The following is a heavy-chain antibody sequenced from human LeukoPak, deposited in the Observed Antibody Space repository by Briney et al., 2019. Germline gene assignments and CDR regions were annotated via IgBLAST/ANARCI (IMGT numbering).Heavy chain of an antibody. CDR2: IKQDGSEK. D-gene: IGHD1-26*01. V-gene: IGHV3-7*01. Sequence: SGGSLRLSCAASGFTFSSYWMSWVRQAPGKGLEWVANIKQDGSEKYYVDSVKGRFTISRDNAKNSLYLQMNSLRAEDTAVYYCARVLGGSYPAFDIWGQGTMVTVSS. J-gene: IGHJ3*02. CDR1: GFTFSSYW. CDR3: ARVLGGSYPAFDI.